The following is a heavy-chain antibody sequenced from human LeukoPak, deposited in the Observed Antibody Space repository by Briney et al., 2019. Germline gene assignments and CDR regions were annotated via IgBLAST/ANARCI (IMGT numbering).Heavy chain of an antibody. CDR3: VTPPGGLLWFGELRY. CDR1: GFTFSRYA. J-gene: IGHJ4*02. CDR2: IDGPGRTT. D-gene: IGHD3-10*01. V-gene: IGHV3-23*01. Sequence: PGGSLRLSCAASGFTFSRYAPSWVRRTPGKGLEWASSIDGPGRTTYYADSVKGRFTLSRDNSRNTLYLQMNSLRVEDTAVYFCVTPPGGLLWFGELRYWGQGALVTVSS.